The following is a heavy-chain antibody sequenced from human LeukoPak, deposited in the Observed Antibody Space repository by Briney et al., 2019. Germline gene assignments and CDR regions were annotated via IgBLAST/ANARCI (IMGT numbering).Heavy chain of an antibody. V-gene: IGHV3-74*01. CDR1: GFTFSSYW. CDR2: INCDGSST. J-gene: IGHJ2*01. D-gene: IGHD6-13*01. CDR3: ARSSERSSWYAVWNWYFDL. Sequence: GSLRLSCAASGFTFSSYWMHWVRQAPGKGLVWVSRINCDGSSTSYADSVKGRFTISRDNAKNTLYLQMNSLRAEDTAVYYCARSSERSSWYAVWNWYFDLWGRGTLVTVSS.